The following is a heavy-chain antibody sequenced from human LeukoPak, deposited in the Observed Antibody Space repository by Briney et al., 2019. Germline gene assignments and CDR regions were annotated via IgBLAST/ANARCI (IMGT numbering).Heavy chain of an antibody. V-gene: IGHV3-7*01. D-gene: IGHD3-10*01. J-gene: IGHJ6*03. CDR2: IKQDGSEK. Sequence: PGGCLRLSCAASGFTFSSYWMSWVRQAPGKGLEWVANIKQDGSEKYFVDSVKGRFTISRDNAKNSLYLQMNSLRAEDTAVYYCARDMAMRRYYYMDVWGKGTTVTVS. CDR3: ARDMAMRRYYYMDV. CDR1: GFTFSSYW.